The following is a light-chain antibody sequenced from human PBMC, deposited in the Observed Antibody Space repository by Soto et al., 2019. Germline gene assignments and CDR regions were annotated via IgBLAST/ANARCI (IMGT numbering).Light chain of an antibody. V-gene: IGKV1-5*03. Sequence: DIQLTQSPSTLSASIGDRVTITCRASQSIDGWLAWYQQKPGEAPKLLIYKSSTSQPGVPSRFSGSGSGTDFTLTISTLQPGDFATYYCQHHTISGCTFGQGTKLEIK. J-gene: IGKJ2*02. CDR1: QSIDGW. CDR3: QHHTISGCT. CDR2: KSS.